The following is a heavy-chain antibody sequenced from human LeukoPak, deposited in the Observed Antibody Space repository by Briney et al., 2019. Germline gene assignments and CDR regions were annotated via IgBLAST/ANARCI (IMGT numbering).Heavy chain of an antibody. Sequence: PETLSLTCTVSGGSISSYYWSWIRQPPGKGLEWIGYIYYSGSTNYNPSLKSRVTISVDTSKNQLSLKLSSVTAADTAVYYCASIDYYDSSGYYYWGQGTLVTVSS. CDR2: IYYSGST. CDR3: ASIDYYDSSGYYY. J-gene: IGHJ4*02. CDR1: GGSISSYY. V-gene: IGHV4-59*01. D-gene: IGHD3-22*01.